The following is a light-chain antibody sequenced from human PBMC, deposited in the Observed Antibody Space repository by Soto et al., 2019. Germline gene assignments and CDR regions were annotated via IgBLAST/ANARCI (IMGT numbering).Light chain of an antibody. CDR1: QSVRGNY. CDR3: QQYTGPPVT. Sequence: EILLTQSPGTLSLSPGERATLSCRASQSVRGNYLAWFHQKPGQAPRLLIYGASTRATGIPDRFSGSGSGTDFTLTISRLEPEYFAVYFCQQYTGPPVTFGQGTRLEIK. CDR2: GAS. J-gene: IGKJ5*01. V-gene: IGKV3-20*01.